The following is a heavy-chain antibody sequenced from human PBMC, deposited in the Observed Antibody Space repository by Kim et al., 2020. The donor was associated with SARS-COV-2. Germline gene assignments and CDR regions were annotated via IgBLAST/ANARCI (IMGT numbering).Heavy chain of an antibody. Sequence: GGSLRLSCAASGFTFSSYAMSWVRQAPGKGLEWVSAISGSGGSTYYADSVKGRFTISRDNSKNTLYLQMNSLRAEDTAVYYCAKAPRGVIKSYYYYGMDVWGQGTTVTVSS. D-gene: IGHD3-10*01. V-gene: IGHV3-23*01. CDR2: ISGSGGST. J-gene: IGHJ6*02. CDR3: AKAPRGVIKSYYYYGMDV. CDR1: GFTFSSYA.